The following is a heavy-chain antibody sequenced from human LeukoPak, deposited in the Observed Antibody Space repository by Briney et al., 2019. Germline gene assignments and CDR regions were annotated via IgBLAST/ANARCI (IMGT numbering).Heavy chain of an antibody. V-gene: IGHV3-43D*04. Sequence: PGGSLRLSCAASGFTFDNYAMHWVRQAPGKGLEWVSLISGDGGSTYYAESVKGRFTVPRDNRGNSLYLQMNNLRAEDTALYYCSKSPRMVSDAFDVWGQGTMVTVSS. CDR1: GFTFDNYA. CDR3: SKSPRMVSDAFDV. CDR2: ISGDGGST. D-gene: IGHD5-18*01. J-gene: IGHJ3*01.